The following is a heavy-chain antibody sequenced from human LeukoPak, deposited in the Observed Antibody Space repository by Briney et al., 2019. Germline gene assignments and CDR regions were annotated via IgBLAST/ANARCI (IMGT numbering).Heavy chain of an antibody. CDR2: MNPNSGNT. V-gene: IGHV1-8*03. Sequence: ASVKVSCKASGYTFTNYDIIWVRQATGQGLEWLGWMNPNSGNTGYAQKFQGRVTITRNTSISTAYMELRSLRSEDTAVYYCAREGYGVLTGYYAGYWGQGTLVTVSS. J-gene: IGHJ4*02. D-gene: IGHD3-9*01. CDR3: AREGYGVLTGYYAGY. CDR1: GYTFTNYD.